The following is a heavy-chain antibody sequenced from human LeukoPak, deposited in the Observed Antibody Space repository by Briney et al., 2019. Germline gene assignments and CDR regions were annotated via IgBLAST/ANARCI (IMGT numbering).Heavy chain of an antibody. J-gene: IGHJ3*02. Sequence: GGSLRLSCAASGFTFSDYYMSWIRQAPGKGLEWVSYISSSGSTIYYADSVKSRFTISRDNAKNSLYLRMNSLRAEDTAVYYCARDSYYDILTGTDAFDIWGQGTMVTVSS. CDR2: ISSSGSTI. CDR3: ARDSYYDILTGTDAFDI. CDR1: GFTFSDYY. D-gene: IGHD3-9*01. V-gene: IGHV3-11*01.